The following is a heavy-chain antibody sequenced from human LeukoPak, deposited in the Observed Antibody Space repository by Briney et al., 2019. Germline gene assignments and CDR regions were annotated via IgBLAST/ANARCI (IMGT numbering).Heavy chain of an antibody. CDR2: ISSSGNTT. D-gene: IGHD6-13*01. V-gene: IGHV3-11*04. Sequence: GGSLRLSCAASGFTFSDYYMSWIRQAPGKGLEWVSYISSSGNTTYHADSVKGRFTISRDNAKNSLYLRMSSLRAEDTAVYYCARDGGSSWYFDYWGQGTLVTVSS. CDR1: GFTFSDYY. CDR3: ARDGGSSWYFDY. J-gene: IGHJ4*02.